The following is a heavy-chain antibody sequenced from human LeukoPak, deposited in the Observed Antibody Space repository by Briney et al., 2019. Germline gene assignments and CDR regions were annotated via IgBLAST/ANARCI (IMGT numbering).Heavy chain of an antibody. CDR1: GGSVSSGSYY. D-gene: IGHD6-13*01. CDR2: IYYSGST. Sequence: PSETLSLTCTVSGGSVSSGSYYWSWIRQRTGKGLEWIGYIYYSGSTNSNPSLSSLVITSVDTSKKQFSLKLSSVTAADTAVYYCARVREYSSSWYALGYWGQGTLVTVFS. V-gene: IGHV4-61*01. CDR3: ARVREYSSSWYALGY. J-gene: IGHJ4*02.